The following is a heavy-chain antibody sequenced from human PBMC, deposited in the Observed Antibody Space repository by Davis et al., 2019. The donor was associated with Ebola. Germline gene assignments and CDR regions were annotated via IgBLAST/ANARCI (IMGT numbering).Heavy chain of an antibody. CDR3: ARADTAMVVGY. Sequence: PSETLSLTCTVSGGSVSSGSYYWSWIRQPPGKGLEWIGYIYYSGSTNYNPSLKSRVTTSVDTSKNQFSLKLSSVTAADTAVYYCARADTAMVVGYWGQGTLVTVSS. V-gene: IGHV4-61*01. CDR1: GGSVSSGSYY. D-gene: IGHD5-18*01. CDR2: IYYSGST. J-gene: IGHJ4*02.